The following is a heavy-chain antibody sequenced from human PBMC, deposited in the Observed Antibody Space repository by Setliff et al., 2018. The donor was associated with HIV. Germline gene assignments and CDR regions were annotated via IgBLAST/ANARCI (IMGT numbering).Heavy chain of an antibody. V-gene: IGHV4-59*02. CDR1: DDSVSTFY. D-gene: IGHD3-9*01. J-gene: IGHJ3*02. Sequence: SETLSLTCTVSDDSVSTFYWNWIRQPPGKGLEWTGSIHYSGITHYNPSLKSRLTMSVDTSKNQVSLKLTSVTAADTAVYYCARYKCINFACVGFDIWGQGTVVTVSS. CDR2: IHYSGIT. CDR3: ARYKCINFACVGFDI.